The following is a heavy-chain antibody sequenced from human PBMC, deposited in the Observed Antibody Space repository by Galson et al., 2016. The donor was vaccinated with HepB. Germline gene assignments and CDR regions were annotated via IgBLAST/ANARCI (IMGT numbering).Heavy chain of an antibody. CDR3: AHFYYGLDV. CDR2: IFWADDK. V-gene: IGHV2-5*02. Sequence: PALVKPTQTLTLTSTFSGFSLTTSGVGVGWIRQPPGKTLEWLTLIFWADDKRYNPSLKSRLTIAKDSSENQVVLRMTNVDPVDTATDYGAHFYYGLDVWGQGTTVTVSS. J-gene: IGHJ6*02. CDR1: GFSLTTSGVG.